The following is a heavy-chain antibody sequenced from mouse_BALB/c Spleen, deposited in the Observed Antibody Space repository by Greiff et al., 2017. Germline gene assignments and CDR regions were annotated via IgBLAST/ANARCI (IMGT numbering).Heavy chain of an antibody. CDR1: GYAFTNYL. D-gene: IGHD1-1*01. CDR2: INPGSGGT. Sequence: VQLQQSGAELVRPGTSVKVSCKASGYAFTNYLIEWVKQRPGQGLEWIGVINPGSGGTNYNEKFKGKATLTADKSSSTAYMQLSSLTSDDSAVYFCARSPDYYGSSSYAMDYWGQGTSVTVSS. CDR3: ARSPDYYGSSSYAMDY. V-gene: IGHV1-54*01. J-gene: IGHJ4*01.